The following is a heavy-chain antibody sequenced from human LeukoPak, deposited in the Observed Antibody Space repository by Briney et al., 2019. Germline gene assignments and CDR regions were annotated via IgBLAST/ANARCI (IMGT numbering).Heavy chain of an antibody. CDR1: GFTFSRYG. CDR2: IWYDGTNQ. J-gene: IGHJ4*02. V-gene: IGHV3-33*06. Sequence: QPGGSLRLSCAASGFTFSRYGMHWVRQAPGKGLEWVALIWYDGTNQYYADSVKGRFTISRDNSRNILYLQMNTLRAEDTALYYCAKDDWRDGYNGVDSWGQGTQVTVSS. CDR3: AKDDWRDGYNGVDS. D-gene: IGHD5-24*01.